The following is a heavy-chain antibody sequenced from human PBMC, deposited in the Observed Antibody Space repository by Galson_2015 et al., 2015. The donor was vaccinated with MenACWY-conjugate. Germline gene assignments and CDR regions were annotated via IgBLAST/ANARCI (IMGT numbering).Heavy chain of an antibody. V-gene: IGHV3-23*01. Sequence: SLRLSCAVSGFTFSQYAMSWVRQAPGTGLEWVAIISDSGAATHYIDSVKGRFTISRDNSKNTLYLQMSRLRAEDTALYYCAKDVYIDVWGKGTTVSVSS. CDR1: GFTFSQYA. CDR3: AKDVYIDV. J-gene: IGHJ6*03. CDR2: ISDSGAAT.